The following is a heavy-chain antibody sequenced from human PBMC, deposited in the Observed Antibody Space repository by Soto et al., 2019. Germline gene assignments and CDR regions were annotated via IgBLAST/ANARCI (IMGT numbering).Heavy chain of an antibody. CDR2: FDPEDGET. V-gene: IGHV1-24*01. CDR1: GYTLTELS. D-gene: IGHD6-19*01. Sequence: SVKVSCKVSGYTLTELSMHWVRQAPGKGLEWMGGFDPEDGETIYAQKFQGRVTMTEDTFTDTAYMELSSLRSEDAAVYYCATVSVGWYEFDYWGQGTLVTVSS. J-gene: IGHJ4*02. CDR3: ATVSVGWYEFDY.